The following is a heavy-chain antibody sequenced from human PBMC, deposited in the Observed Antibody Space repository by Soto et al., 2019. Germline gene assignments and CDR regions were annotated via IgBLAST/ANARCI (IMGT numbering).Heavy chain of an antibody. D-gene: IGHD6-13*01. J-gene: IGHJ5*02. V-gene: IGHV4-31*03. Sequence: SETLSLTCNVSGGSVSSGGYYWSWIRQHPGKGLEWIGYIHYSGSTYYNPSLKSRVTMSIDTSKNLFSLNLSSVTAADTAVYYCARAGGAGSGHDWFDPWGQGTLVTVSS. CDR1: GGSVSSGGYY. CDR2: IHYSGST. CDR3: ARAGGAGSGHDWFDP.